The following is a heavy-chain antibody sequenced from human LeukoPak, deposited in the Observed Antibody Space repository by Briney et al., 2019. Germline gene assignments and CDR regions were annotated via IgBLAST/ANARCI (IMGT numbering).Heavy chain of an antibody. CDR1: GYTFIGYY. CDR3: AVIAVAGNFDY. D-gene: IGHD6-13*01. J-gene: IGHJ4*02. V-gene: IGHV1-2*02. Sequence: ASVKVSCKASGYTFIGYYMNWVRQAPGQGLEWMGWINPNSGDTNYAQEFQGRVTMTRDTSISTAYMELSRLRSDDTAAYYCAVIAVAGNFDYWGQGTLVTVSS. CDR2: INPNSGDT.